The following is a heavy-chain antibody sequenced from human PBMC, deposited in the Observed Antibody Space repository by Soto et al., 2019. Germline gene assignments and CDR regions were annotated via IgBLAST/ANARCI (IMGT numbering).Heavy chain of an antibody. J-gene: IGHJ5*02. CDR3: AKDGRGPYSSSWYDWFDP. CDR2: ISYDGSNK. V-gene: IGHV3-30*18. CDR1: GFTFSSYG. Sequence: QVQLVESGGGVVQPGRSLRLSWAASGFTFSSYGMHWVRQAPGKGLEWVAVISYDGSNKYSADSVKGRFTISRDNSKNKLYLQMNSLRAEDTAVYYCAKDGRGPYSSSWYDWFDPWGQGTLVTVSS. D-gene: IGHD6-13*01.